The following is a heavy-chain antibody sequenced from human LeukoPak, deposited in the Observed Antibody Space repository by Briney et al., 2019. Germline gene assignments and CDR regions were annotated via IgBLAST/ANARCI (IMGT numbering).Heavy chain of an antibody. CDR1: GYTFTGYY. Sequence: ASVKVSCKASGYTFTGYYMHWVRQAPGQGLEWMGWINPNSGGTNYAQKFQGRVTMTRDTSISTAYMGLSRLRSDNTAVYYCARDLDSSSSGVDYWGQGTLVTVSS. CDR3: ARDLDSSSSGVDY. CDR2: INPNSGGT. J-gene: IGHJ4*02. D-gene: IGHD6-6*01. V-gene: IGHV1-2*02.